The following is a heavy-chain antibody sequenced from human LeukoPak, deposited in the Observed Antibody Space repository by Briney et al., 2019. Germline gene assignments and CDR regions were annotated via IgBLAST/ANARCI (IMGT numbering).Heavy chain of an antibody. CDR2: INSDGSST. Sequence: GGSLRLSCAASGFTFSSYWMHWVRQIPGKGLVWVSRINSDGSSTSYADSVKGRFTISRDNAKNTLYVQMNSLRAEDTAVYYCSTGSGHAFDIWGRGTMVTVSS. V-gene: IGHV3-74*01. J-gene: IGHJ3*02. CDR1: GFTFSSYW. CDR3: STGSGHAFDI. D-gene: IGHD3-10*01.